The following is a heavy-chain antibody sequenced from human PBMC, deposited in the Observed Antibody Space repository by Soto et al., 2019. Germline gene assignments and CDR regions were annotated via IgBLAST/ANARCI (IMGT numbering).Heavy chain of an antibody. V-gene: IGHV3-13*01. CDR2: IGTAGDT. CDR1: GFTFSSYA. Sequence: EVQLLESGGGLVQPGGSLRLSCAASGFTFSSYAMSWVRQAPGKGLEWVSAIGTAGDTYYPGSVKGRFTISRENAKNSLYLQMNSLRAGDTAVYYCARGQQWLTGAFDIWGQGTMVTVSS. J-gene: IGHJ3*02. D-gene: IGHD6-19*01. CDR3: ARGQQWLTGAFDI.